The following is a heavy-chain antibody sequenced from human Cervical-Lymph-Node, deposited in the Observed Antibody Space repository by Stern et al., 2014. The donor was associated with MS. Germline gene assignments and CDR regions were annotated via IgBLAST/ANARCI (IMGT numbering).Heavy chain of an antibody. CDR2: ISYDGSNK. CDR3: ARAIIVAVPAASSDY. D-gene: IGHD2-2*01. V-gene: IGHV3-30-3*01. CDR1: GFTFSSYA. J-gene: IGHJ4*02. Sequence: VQLLESGGGVVQPGRSLRLSCAASGFTFSSYAMHWVRQAPGKGLEWVAVISYDGSNKFYADSVKGRFTISRDNSKNTLYLQMNSLRTEDTAVYYCARAIIVAVPAASSDYWGQGTLVTVSS.